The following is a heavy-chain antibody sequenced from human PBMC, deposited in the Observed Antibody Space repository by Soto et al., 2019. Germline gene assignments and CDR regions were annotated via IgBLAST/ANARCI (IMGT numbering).Heavy chain of an antibody. Sequence: QVQLVESGGGVVQPGRSLRLSCAASGFTFSSYAMHWVRQAPGKGLEWVAVISYDGSNKYYADFVKGRFTISRDNSKNTLYLQMNSLRAEDTAVYYCAREGGGCSGGSCYLDYWGQGTLVTVSS. CDR3: AREGGGCSGGSCYLDY. CDR2: ISYDGSNK. CDR1: GFTFSSYA. D-gene: IGHD2-15*01. V-gene: IGHV3-30-3*01. J-gene: IGHJ4*02.